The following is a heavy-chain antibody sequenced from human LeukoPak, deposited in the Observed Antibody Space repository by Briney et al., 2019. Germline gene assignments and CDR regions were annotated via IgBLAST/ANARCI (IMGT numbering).Heavy chain of an antibody. V-gene: IGHV4-59*08. CDR2: ISYTGTT. Sequence: PSETLSLTCSFSSGSIASYYWSRVRQPPGKGLEWMGYISYTGTTVYNASLKGRLTLSIDTSKNQFSLNLNSVTAADTAFYYCAGLSIDPSGWYGNYFDPWGQGTLVTVS. D-gene: IGHD6-19*01. CDR3: AGLSIDPSGWYGNYFDP. CDR1: SGSIASYY. J-gene: IGHJ5*02.